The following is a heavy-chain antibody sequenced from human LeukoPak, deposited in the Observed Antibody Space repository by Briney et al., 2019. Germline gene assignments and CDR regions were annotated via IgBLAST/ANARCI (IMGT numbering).Heavy chain of an antibody. V-gene: IGHV3-7*01. CDR2: IKQDGSEK. J-gene: IGHJ4*02. Sequence: GGSLRLSCAASGFTFSSYWMSWIRQAPGKGLEWVANIKQDGSEKYYVDSVKGRFTISRDNAKNSLYLQMNSLRAEDTAVYYCARDSPGGNSYYFDYWGQGTLVTVSS. D-gene: IGHD4-23*01. CDR3: ARDSPGGNSYYFDY. CDR1: GFTFSSYW.